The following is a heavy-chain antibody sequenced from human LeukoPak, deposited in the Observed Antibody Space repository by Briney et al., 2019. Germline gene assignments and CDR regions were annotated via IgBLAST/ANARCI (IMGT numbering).Heavy chain of an antibody. D-gene: IGHD3-22*01. Sequence: SETLARTCTVSGGSISSGDYYWSWIRQPPGKGLEWIGYIYYSGSTYYNPSLKSRVTISVDTSKNQFSLKLSSVTAADTAVYYCARGSYDTPEFDYWGQGTLVTVSS. CDR1: GGSISSGDYY. V-gene: IGHV4-30-4*01. CDR2: IYYSGST. J-gene: IGHJ4*02. CDR3: ARGSYDTPEFDY.